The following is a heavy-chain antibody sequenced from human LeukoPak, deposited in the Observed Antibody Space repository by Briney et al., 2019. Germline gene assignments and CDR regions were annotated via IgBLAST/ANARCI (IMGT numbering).Heavy chain of an antibody. CDR1: GYTFTSYG. J-gene: IGHJ4*02. D-gene: IGHD3-10*01. Sequence: ASVKVSCKASGYTFTSYGISWVRQAPGQGLEWMGWISAYNGNTNYAQKLQGRVTMTTDTSTSTAYMELRSLRSDDTAVYYCARNFGITMVRGVMIYFDYWGQGTLVTVSS. V-gene: IGHV1-18*01. CDR3: ARNFGITMVRGVMIYFDY. CDR2: ISAYNGNT.